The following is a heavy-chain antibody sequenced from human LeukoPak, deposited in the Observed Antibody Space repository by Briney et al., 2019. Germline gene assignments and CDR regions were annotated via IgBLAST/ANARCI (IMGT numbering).Heavy chain of an antibody. D-gene: IGHD6-13*01. Sequence: PGGSLKLSCAASGFTFSGSAMHWVRQASGKGLEWLGRIRSKADSYTTAYAASVKGRFIVSRDDSKNTAYLQMNSLKTEDTAVYYCRAAADLYDYWGQGTLVTVSS. CDR1: GFTFSGSA. V-gene: IGHV3-73*01. CDR2: IRSKADSYTT. J-gene: IGHJ4*02. CDR3: RAAADLYDY.